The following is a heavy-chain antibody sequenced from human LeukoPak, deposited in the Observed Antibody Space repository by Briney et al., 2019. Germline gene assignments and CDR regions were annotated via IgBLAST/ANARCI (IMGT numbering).Heavy chain of an antibody. V-gene: IGHV4-31*03. J-gene: IGHJ4*02. CDR3: AREPGELMYFDY. D-gene: IGHD1-7*01. Sequence: PSETLSLTCTVSGGSISSGGYYWSWIRQHPGKGLEWIGHIYYSGSTSYNPSLRSRLTISIDTSKSQFSLKLSSVTAADTAVYYCAREPGELMYFDYWGQGTLVTVSS. CDR1: GGSISSGGYY. CDR2: IYYSGST.